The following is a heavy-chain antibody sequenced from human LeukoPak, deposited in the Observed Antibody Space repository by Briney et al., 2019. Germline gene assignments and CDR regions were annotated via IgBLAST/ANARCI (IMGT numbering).Heavy chain of an antibody. CDR1: GYSITSAYY. CDR3: AREGYCSGGSCLYYYYYMDV. J-gene: IGHJ6*03. Sequence: SETLSLTCTVSGYSITSAYYWGWIRPPPGKGLEWIGSFFLKGSTYYNPSLKSRVTISVDTSKNQFSLKLSSVTAADTAVYYCAREGYCSGGSCLYYYYYMDVWGKGTTVTISS. V-gene: IGHV4-38-2*02. D-gene: IGHD2-15*01. CDR2: FFLKGST.